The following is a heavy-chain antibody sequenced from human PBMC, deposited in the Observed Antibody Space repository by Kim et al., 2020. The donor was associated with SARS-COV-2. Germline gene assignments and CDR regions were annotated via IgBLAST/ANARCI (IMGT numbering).Heavy chain of an antibody. D-gene: IGHD3-22*01. V-gene: IGHV3-30*01. Sequence: YADSVKGRFTISRDNSKNTLYLQMNSLRAEDTAVYYCAGNQRGSGWPPFYWGQGTLVTVSS. CDR3: AGNQRGSGWPPFY. J-gene: IGHJ4*02.